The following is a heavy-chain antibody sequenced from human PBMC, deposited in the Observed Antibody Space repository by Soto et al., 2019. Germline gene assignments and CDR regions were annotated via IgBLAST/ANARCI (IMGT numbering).Heavy chain of an antibody. CDR3: ARAGIVGASFDY. CDR2: INAGNGNT. V-gene: IGHV1-3*01. D-gene: IGHD1-26*01. CDR1: GYTFTSYA. J-gene: IGHJ4*02. Sequence: QVQLVQSGAEVKKPGASVKVSCKASGYTFTSYAMHWVRQAPGQRLEWMGWINAGNGNTKYSQKFQGRVTITRDTSASTAYMELSSLRSEDTAVYYCARAGIVGASFDYLGQGTLVTVSS.